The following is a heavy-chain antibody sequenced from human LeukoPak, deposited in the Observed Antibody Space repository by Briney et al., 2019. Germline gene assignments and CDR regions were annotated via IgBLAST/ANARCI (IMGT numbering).Heavy chain of an antibody. J-gene: IGHJ6*02. CDR1: GFTFTNTW. V-gene: IGHV3-15*01. Sequence: GSLRLSCATSGFTFTNTWMSWVRQAPGKGLEWVGRIISKADGGTTDYAAPVKGRFTISRDDSKDTLYLQLNSLKIEDTAVYYCNINPYFWGQGTTVTVSS. CDR2: IISKADGGTT. CDR3: NINPYF.